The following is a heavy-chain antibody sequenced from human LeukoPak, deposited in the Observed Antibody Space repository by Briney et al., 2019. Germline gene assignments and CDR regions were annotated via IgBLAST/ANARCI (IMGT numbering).Heavy chain of an antibody. CDR3: ARDYYDSSGSSWFDP. CDR1: GFSFSRYS. D-gene: IGHD3-22*01. V-gene: IGHV3-21*01. CDR2: ISSGSSFM. J-gene: IGHJ5*02. Sequence: GGSLRLSCAASGFSFSRYSMNWVRQAPGKGLECVSSISSGSSFMYYADSVKGRFTISRDNAKNSLYLQMNSLRAKDTALYYCARDYYDSSGSSWFDPWGQGTLVTVSS.